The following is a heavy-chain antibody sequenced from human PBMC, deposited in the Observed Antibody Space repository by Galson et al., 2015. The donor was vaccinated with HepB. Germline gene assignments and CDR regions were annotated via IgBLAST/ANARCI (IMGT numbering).Heavy chain of an antibody. V-gene: IGHV1-69*10. J-gene: IGHJ4*02. CDR2: IIPILGIA. D-gene: IGHD2-15*01. CDR3: VQYCSGGSCPPALY. Sequence: SVKVSCKASGGTFSSYAISWVRQAPGQGLEWMGGIIPILGIANYAQKFQGRVTITADKSTSTAYMELSSLRSEDTAVYYCVQYCSGGSCPPALYWGQGTLVTVSS. CDR1: GGTFSSYA.